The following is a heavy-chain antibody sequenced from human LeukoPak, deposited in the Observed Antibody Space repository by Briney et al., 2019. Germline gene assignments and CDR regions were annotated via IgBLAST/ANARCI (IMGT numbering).Heavy chain of an antibody. CDR1: GFTFSNHW. CDR2: IKQDGSEK. V-gene: IGHV3-7*04. J-gene: IGHJ4*02. Sequence: PGGSLRPSCAASGFTFSNHWMFWVRQAPGKGPECVANIKQDGSEKYYVDSVKGRFTISRDNAKNSLYLQMNSLRADDTAVYYCAGGADYWGQGTLVTVSS. CDR3: AGGADY.